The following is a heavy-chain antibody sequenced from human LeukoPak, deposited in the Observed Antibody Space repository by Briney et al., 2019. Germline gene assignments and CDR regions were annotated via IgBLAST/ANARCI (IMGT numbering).Heavy chain of an antibody. Sequence: GGSLRLSCAASGFTFSNAWMNWVRQAPGKGLEWVSAIHTSGDTCYADSVKGRFTISRDTSKNTLYLQINSLRVEDTAVYYCIVLGDSNHWGQGALVTVSS. CDR2: IHTSGDT. J-gene: IGHJ5*02. CDR3: IVLGDSNH. V-gene: IGHV3-53*01. CDR1: GFTFSNAW. D-gene: IGHD2-21*02.